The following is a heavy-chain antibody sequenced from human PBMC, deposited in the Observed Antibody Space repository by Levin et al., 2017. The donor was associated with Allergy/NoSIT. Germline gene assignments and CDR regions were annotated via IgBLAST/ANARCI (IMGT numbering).Heavy chain of an antibody. CDR2: IYSGGST. J-gene: IGHJ1*01. D-gene: IGHD6-19*01. CDR1: GFTVSANY. CDR3: ARDRYSSGWYGYFHH. Sequence: ASVKVSCAASGFTVSANYVNWVRQAPGKGLEWVSVIYSGGSTYYADSVRGRFSVSRDTSKNAIYLQMNSLRAEDTAVYYCARDRYSSGWYGYFHHWGQGTLVTVSS. V-gene: IGHV3-53*01.